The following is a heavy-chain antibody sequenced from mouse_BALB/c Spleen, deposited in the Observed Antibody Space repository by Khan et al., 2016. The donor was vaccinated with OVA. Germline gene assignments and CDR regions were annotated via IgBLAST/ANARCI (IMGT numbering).Heavy chain of an antibody. Sequence: QVQLKQSGPGLVQPSQSLSITCTVSDFSLTNYGVHWVHQSPGQGLEWLGVIWSGGSTDYNVAFISRLSITKDNSKSQVFFKMNSLQVDDTAIYYCARRDYGSSYGCAYWGQGTLVTVSA. D-gene: IGHD1-1*01. J-gene: IGHJ3*01. CDR3: ARRDYGSSYGCAY. CDR2: IWSGGST. V-gene: IGHV2-4*02. CDR1: DFSLTNYG.